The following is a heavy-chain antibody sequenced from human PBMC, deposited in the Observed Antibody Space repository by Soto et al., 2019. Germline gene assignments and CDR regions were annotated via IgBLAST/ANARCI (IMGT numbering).Heavy chain of an antibody. D-gene: IGHD2-15*01. CDR3: AREGLGSYGSNSGYDC. CDR2: IYYSGST. Sequence: SETLSLTCTVSGGSISSYYWSWIRQPPGKGLEWIGYIYYSGSTNYNPSLKSRVTISVDTSKNQFSLKLSSVTAADTAVYYCAREGLGSYGSNSGYDCWGQGTLVTVSS. J-gene: IGHJ4*02. V-gene: IGHV4-59*01. CDR1: GGSISSYY.